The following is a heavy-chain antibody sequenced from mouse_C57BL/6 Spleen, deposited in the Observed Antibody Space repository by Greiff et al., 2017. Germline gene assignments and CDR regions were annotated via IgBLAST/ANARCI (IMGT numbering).Heavy chain of an antibody. CDR1: GYSITSGYY. V-gene: IGHV3-6*01. J-gene: IGHJ4*01. Sequence: VQLQQSGPGLVKPCQSLSLTCSVTGYSITSGYYWNWIRQFPGNILEWMGYISYDGSNNYNPSLKNPISITRDTSKNQFFLKLNSVTTEDTATYYCAREGIYYYGSSPSSCWGQGTSVTVSS. D-gene: IGHD1-1*01. CDR3: AREGIYYYGSSPSSC. CDR2: ISYDGSN.